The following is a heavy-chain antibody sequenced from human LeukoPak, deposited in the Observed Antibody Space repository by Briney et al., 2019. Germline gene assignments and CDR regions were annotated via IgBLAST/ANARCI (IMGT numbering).Heavy chain of an antibody. CDR1: GFTFSSYA. D-gene: IGHD6-19*01. CDR3: ARDGDIAVATAPYYFDY. J-gene: IGHJ4*02. CDR2: ISGSGGST. Sequence: GGSLRLSCAASGFTFSSYAMSWVRQAPGKGPEWVSAISGSGGSTYYADSVKGRFTISRDNSENTLYLQMNSLRAEDTAIYYCARDGDIAVATAPYYFDYWGQGILVTVSS. V-gene: IGHV3-23*01.